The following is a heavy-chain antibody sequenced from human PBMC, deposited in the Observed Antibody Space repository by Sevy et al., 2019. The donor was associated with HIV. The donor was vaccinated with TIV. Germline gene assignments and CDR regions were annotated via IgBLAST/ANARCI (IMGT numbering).Heavy chain of an antibody. V-gene: IGHV3-7*01. CDR2: IRPDGSDN. J-gene: IGHJ4*02. CDR1: GFTFSPYW. D-gene: IGHD1-26*01. CDR3: ARGVGLDC. Sequence: GGSLRLSCAASGFTFSPYWMTWVRQAPGKGRGWVANIRPDGSDNYYVDSVKGRFTISRDNAKNSLYLQMNSLRADDTAMFYCARGVGLDCWGQGALVTVSS.